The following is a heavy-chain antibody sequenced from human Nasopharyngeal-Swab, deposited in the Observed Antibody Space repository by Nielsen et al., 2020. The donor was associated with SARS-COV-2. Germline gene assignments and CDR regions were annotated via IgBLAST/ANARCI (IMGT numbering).Heavy chain of an antibody. CDR3: ARDWARSGSYSTHFDY. V-gene: IGHV3-30*04. D-gene: IGHD1-26*01. J-gene: IGHJ4*02. Sequence: GESLKISCAASGFTFSSYAIHWVRQAPGKGLEWVAVISYDGSNKYYADSVKGRFTISRDNSKNTLYLQMNSLRAEDTAVYYCARDWARSGSYSTHFDYWGQGTLVTVSS. CDR2: ISYDGSNK. CDR1: GFTFSSYA.